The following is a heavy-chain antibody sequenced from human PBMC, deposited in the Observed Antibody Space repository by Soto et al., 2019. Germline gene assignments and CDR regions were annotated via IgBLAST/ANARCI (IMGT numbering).Heavy chain of an antibody. Sequence: QVQLVESGGGVVQPGRSLRLSCAASGFTFSRNGMHWVRQAPGKGLEWVTTIWYDGSNKYYPDSVKGRFTISRDNSKNTLYLQMSSLRAEDTAVYYCARGYGSGSYHLDYFDNWGQGTLVTVSS. V-gene: IGHV3-33*01. D-gene: IGHD3-10*01. CDR1: GFTFSRNG. CDR3: ARGYGSGSYHLDYFDN. CDR2: IWYDGSNK. J-gene: IGHJ4*02.